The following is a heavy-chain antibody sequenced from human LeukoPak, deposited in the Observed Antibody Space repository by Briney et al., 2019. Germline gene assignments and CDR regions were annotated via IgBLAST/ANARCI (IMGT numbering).Heavy chain of an antibody. J-gene: IGHJ6*03. Sequence: GGSLRLSCAASGFTFSSYGMSWVRQAPGRGLEWVANIKQDGSEKYYVDSVKGRFTISRDNAKNSLYLQMNSLRAEDTAVYYCARGGSYYDILTGYHHYYYYYMDVWGKGTTVTVSS. V-gene: IGHV3-7*01. CDR1: GFTFSSYG. D-gene: IGHD3-9*01. CDR2: IKQDGSEK. CDR3: ARGGSYYDILTGYHHYYYYYMDV.